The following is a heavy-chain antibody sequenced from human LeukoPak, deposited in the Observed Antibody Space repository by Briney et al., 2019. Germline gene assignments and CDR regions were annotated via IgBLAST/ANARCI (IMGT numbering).Heavy chain of an antibody. Sequence: PSETLSLTCTISGGSISSYYWSWIRQPPGKGLEWIGYIYYSGSTNYNPSLKSRVTISVDTSKNQLSLKLSSVTAADTAVYYCARQGIVGWFDPWGQGTLVTVSS. CDR3: ARQGIVGWFDP. J-gene: IGHJ5*02. D-gene: IGHD2-21*01. CDR1: GGSISSYY. V-gene: IGHV4-59*08. CDR2: IYYSGST.